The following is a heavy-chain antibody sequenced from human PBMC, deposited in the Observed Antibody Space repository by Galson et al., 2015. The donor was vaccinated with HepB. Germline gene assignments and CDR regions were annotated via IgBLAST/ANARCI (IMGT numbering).Heavy chain of an antibody. D-gene: IGHD6-19*01. CDR2: IIPIFGTA. Sequence: SVKVSCKASGGTFSSYAISWVRQAPGQGLEWMGGIIPIFGTANYAQKFQGRVTITADESTSTAYMELSSLRSEDTAVYYCAREPLAVAGKQYWGQGTLVTVSS. CDR1: GGTFSSYA. CDR3: AREPLAVAGKQY. V-gene: IGHV1-69*13. J-gene: IGHJ4*02.